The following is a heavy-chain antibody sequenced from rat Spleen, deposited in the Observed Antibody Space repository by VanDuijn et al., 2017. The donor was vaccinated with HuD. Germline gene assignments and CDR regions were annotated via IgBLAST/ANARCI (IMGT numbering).Heavy chain of an antibody. CDR2: ISYDDSGT. D-gene: IGHD1-12*03. V-gene: IGHV5-20*01. J-gene: IGHJ4*01. Sequence: EVQLVESGGGLVQPGRSLKLSCAASGFTYSNYDMAWVRQAPTKGLEWVASISYDDSGTYYRDSVKGRFTISRDNAKTTLYLQMDSLRSEDTATYYCTTYYDGYYRVMDAWGQGASVTFSS. CDR1: GFTYSNYD. CDR3: TTYYDGYYRVMDA.